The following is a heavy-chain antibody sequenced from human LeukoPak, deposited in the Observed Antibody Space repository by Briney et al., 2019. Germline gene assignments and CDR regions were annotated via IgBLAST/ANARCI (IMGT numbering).Heavy chain of an antibody. V-gene: IGHV3-23*01. CDR1: GFTFDNYA. Sequence: PGGSLRLSCAASGFTFDNYAISWVRQAPGKGLEWVSSISGSGGSTYYADSVKGRFTNSRDDSKSTLYLQMNSLRVEDTAVYYCAPDIVVVPVAKNWFDPWGQGTLVTVSS. CDR3: APDIVVVPVAKNWFDP. J-gene: IGHJ5*02. D-gene: IGHD2-2*01. CDR2: ISGSGGST.